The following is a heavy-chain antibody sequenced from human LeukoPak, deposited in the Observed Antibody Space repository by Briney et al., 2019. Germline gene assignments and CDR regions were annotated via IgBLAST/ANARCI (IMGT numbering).Heavy chain of an antibody. V-gene: IGHV3-30*18. CDR1: GFTFSNYG. J-gene: IGHJ4*02. CDR2: ISYDGSNK. D-gene: IGHD1-26*01. CDR3: AKVAVGGTIHYFDY. Sequence: GGSLRLSCATSGFTFSNYGMHWVRQAPGKGLEWVAVISYDGSNKYYADSVKGRFTISRDNSKNTLYLQMNSLRPEDAAVYYCAKVAVGGTIHYFDYWGQGTLVTVSS.